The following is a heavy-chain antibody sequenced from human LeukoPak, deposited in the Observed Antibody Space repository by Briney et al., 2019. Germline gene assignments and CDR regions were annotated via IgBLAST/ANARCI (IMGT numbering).Heavy chain of an antibody. CDR3: VKVLVTYTVDV. Sequence: GGSLRLSCAASGFIFSSYHMHWARQAPGKGLEWVALISSDGTNKYYADSVKGRFTISRDNSKNTLYLQMNSLRGEDTALYYCVKVLVTYTVDVWGQGTTVTVSS. CDR2: ISSDGTNK. V-gene: IGHV3-30*18. CDR1: GFIFSSYH. D-gene: IGHD1-1*01. J-gene: IGHJ6*02.